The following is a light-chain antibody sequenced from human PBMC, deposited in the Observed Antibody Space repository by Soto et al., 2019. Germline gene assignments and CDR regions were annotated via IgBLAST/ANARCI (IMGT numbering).Light chain of an antibody. CDR1: SSDVGGYDY. CDR2: EVS. Sequence: QSALTQPASVSGSPGQSITIACTGTSSDVGGYDYVSWFQQNPRKAPKLIIFEVSNRPSGVSYRFSGSKSGNTASLAISGLEAEDEATYYCSSYAGSNNVVFGGGTKLTVL. J-gene: IGLJ2*01. V-gene: IGLV2-14*01. CDR3: SSYAGSNNVV.